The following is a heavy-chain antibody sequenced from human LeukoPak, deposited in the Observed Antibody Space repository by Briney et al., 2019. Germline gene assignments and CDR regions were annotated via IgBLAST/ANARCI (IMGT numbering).Heavy chain of an antibody. CDR3: ARDFDAPSNY. CDR2: INGDGSNT. Sequence: GGSLRLSCAASGFTFSSYWIHWVRQAPGKGLVWVSRINGDGSNTEYADSVKSRFTISRDNAKNTLYLQMNSLRADDTALYYCARDFDAPSNYWGQGTLVSVSS. D-gene: IGHD3-9*01. V-gene: IGHV3-74*03. J-gene: IGHJ4*02. CDR1: GFTFSSYW.